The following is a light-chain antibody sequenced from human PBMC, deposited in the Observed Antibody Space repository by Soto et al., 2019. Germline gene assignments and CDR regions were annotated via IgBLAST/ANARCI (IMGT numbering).Light chain of an antibody. J-gene: IGKJ1*01. CDR1: QTISTS. CDR3: QQSYSTPQT. V-gene: IGKV1-39*01. Sequence: DIQMTQSPPSLSASVVDRVAITFRASQTISTSLNWYRQRPGQAPNLLIYAASNLQSGVPSRFSGSGSGTDFTLTISSLQPEDFATYYCQQSYSTPQTFGQGTKVDIK. CDR2: AAS.